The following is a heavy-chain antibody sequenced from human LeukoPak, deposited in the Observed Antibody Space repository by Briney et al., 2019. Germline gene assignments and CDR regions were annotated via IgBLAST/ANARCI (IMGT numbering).Heavy chain of an antibody. CDR3: ARQPFGPGTYLQY. CDR2: INWNGGST. J-gene: IGHJ1*01. D-gene: IGHD3-10*01. Sequence: GGSLRLSCVASGFSFDDYAMSWVRQAPGKGLEWVSGINWNGGSTGYGDSVKGRFTISRDNAKNILSLQMNSLRAEDTAVYYCARQPFGPGTYLQYWGQGTLVIVSS. CDR1: GFSFDDYA. V-gene: IGHV3-20*04.